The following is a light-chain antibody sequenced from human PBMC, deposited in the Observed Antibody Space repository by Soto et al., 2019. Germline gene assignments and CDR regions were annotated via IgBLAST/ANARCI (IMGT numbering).Light chain of an antibody. CDR3: QQDNNWPQT. CDR1: QSVSSN. V-gene: IGKV3-15*01. J-gene: IGKJ1*01. CDR2: GAS. Sequence: EIVMTQSPATLSVSPGERATLSCRASQSVSSNLAWYQQKPGQAPRLLIYGASNRATCFPARFSGSGSGTDVALTISSLQSEDFSVYYCQQDNNWPQTFGQGTKVEIK.